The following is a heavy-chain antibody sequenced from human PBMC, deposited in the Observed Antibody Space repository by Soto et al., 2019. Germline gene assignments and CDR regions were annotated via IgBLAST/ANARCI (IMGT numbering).Heavy chain of an antibody. CDR1: GGSLSGYY. V-gene: IGHV4-34*01. CDR2: ISHSDSN. Sequence: QVQLQQWGAGLLRPSETLSLICRVSGGSLSGYYWSWVRQPPGQGLEWIGVISHSDSNNYNPSLKGRATMSVDTSQNQFALKLSSVPAADTAVYYCARGSPVRGARFWGQGTLVTVSS. J-gene: IGHJ4*02. CDR3: ARGSPVRGARF. D-gene: IGHD3-10*01.